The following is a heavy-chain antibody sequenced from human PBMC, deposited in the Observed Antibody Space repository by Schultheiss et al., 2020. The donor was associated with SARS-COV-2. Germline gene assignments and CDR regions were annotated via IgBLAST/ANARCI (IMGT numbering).Heavy chain of an antibody. CDR2: INHSGST. D-gene: IGHD1-26*01. V-gene: IGHV4-34*01. J-gene: IGHJ4*02. CDR3: AMGYSPKVYYFDY. Sequence: SQTLSLTCAVYGGSFSGYYWSWIRQPPGKGLEWIGEINHSGSTNYNPSLKSRVTISVDTSKNQFSLKLSSVTAADTAVCYCAMGYSPKVYYFDYWGQGTLVTVSS. CDR1: GGSFSGYY.